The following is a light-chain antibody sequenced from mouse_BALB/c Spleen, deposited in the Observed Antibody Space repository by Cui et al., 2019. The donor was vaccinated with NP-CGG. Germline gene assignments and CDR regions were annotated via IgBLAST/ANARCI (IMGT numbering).Light chain of an antibody. CDR3: ALWYSNHWV. CDR2: GTK. J-gene: IGLJ1*01. Sequence: AVVTQESALTTSTGEPVTLTCRSSTGAVTTSNYANWVQEKPDHLFTGLIGGTKNRAPGVPARFSGSLIGDKAALTITGAQTEDEAIYFCALWYSNHWVFGGGTKLTVL. V-gene: IGLV1*01. CDR1: TGAVTTSNY.